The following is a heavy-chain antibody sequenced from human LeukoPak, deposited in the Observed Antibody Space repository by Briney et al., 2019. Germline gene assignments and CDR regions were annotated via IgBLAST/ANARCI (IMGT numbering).Heavy chain of an antibody. Sequence: GGSLRLSCAASGFTFSSYEMNWVRQAPGKGLEWVSHISSSGSTIYYADSVKGRCTISSDNAKNSLYLQMNSLRAEDTAVYYCAELGITMIGGVWGKGTTVTISS. D-gene: IGHD3-10*02. CDR1: GFTFSSYE. CDR3: AELGITMIGGV. J-gene: IGHJ6*04. CDR2: ISSSGSTI. V-gene: IGHV3-48*03.